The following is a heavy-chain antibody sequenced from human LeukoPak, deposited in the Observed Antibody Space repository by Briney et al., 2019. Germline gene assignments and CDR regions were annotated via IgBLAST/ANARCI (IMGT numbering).Heavy chain of an antibody. J-gene: IGHJ4*02. D-gene: IGHD1-26*01. V-gene: IGHV4-39*01. CDR2: IYYSGST. CDR1: GGSISSSSYY. Sequence: PSETLSLTCTVSGGSISSSSYYWGWIRQPPGKGLEWIGSIYYSGSTYYNPSLKSRVTISVDTSKNQFSLKLSSVTAADTAVYYCARWDSGSYFLDYWGQGTLVTVSS. CDR3: ARWDSGSYFLDY.